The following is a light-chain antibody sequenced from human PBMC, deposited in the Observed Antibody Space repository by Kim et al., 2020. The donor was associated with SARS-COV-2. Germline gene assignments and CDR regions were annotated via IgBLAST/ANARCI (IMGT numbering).Light chain of an antibody. Sequence: AAVGARVTITCLASHAISIYLNWYQLRPGKAPKLLIYAASGLQSGVPSRFSGSGSATDFTLTISSLQPDDFATYYCQQSYGTPITFGQGTRLEIK. CDR3: QQSYGTPIT. J-gene: IGKJ5*01. V-gene: IGKV1-39*01. CDR2: AAS. CDR1: HAISIY.